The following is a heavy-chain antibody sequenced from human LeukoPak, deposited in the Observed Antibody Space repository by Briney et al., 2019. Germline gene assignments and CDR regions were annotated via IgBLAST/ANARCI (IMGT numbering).Heavy chain of an antibody. V-gene: IGHV3-21*04. D-gene: IGHD3-22*01. Sequence: GGSLRLSCAASGFTFSSYSMNWVRQAPGKGLEWVSSISSGSTYIYYADSVKGRFTISRDNSKNTLYLQMNSLRAEDTAVYYCAKDPDSSGYEYFQHWGQGALVTVSS. CDR2: ISSGSTYI. J-gene: IGHJ1*01. CDR3: AKDPDSSGYEYFQH. CDR1: GFTFSSYS.